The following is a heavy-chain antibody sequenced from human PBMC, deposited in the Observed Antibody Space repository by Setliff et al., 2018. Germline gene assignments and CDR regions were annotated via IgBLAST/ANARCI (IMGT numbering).Heavy chain of an antibody. CDR2: FYTSGIT. J-gene: IGHJ4*02. D-gene: IGHD2-21*01. V-gene: IGHV4-61*09. Sequence: PSETLSLTCTVSGGSISSGSYYWTWIRQPAGKGLEWIGHFYTSGITSYNPSLKSRVAISLDTSKSQFSLRLSSLTAADTAVYYCARSGMPRLLYVGYWGLGTLVTVSS. CDR1: GGSISSGSYY. CDR3: ARSGMPRLLYVGY.